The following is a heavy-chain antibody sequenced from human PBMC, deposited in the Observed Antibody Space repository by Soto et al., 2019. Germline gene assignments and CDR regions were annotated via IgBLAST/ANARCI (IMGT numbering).Heavy chain of an antibody. Sequence: GTSVKPTWKECRYSFASNSRHSVRQSTGQGLEWMGIINPSGGSTSYAQKFQGRVTMTRDTSTSTVYMELSSLRSEDTAVYYCAGGAVAATLFLDYWGQGTLVTAFS. CDR2: INPSGGST. J-gene: IGHJ4*02. D-gene: IGHD2-15*01. CDR1: RYSFASNS. CDR3: AGGAVAATLFLDY. V-gene: IGHV1-46*01.